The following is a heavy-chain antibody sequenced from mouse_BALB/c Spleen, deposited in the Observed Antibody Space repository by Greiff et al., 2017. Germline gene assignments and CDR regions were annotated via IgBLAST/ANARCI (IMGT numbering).Heavy chain of an antibody. CDR1: GFTFSDYY. CDR3: ARDRETYGNFTRFAY. J-gene: IGHJ3*01. V-gene: IGHV5-4*02. Sequence: EVQLQESGGGLVKPGGSLKLSCAASGFTFSDYYMYWVRQTPEKRLEWVATISDGGSYTYYPDSVKGRFTISRDNAKNNLYLQMSSLKSEDTAMYYCARDRETYGNFTRFAYWGQGTLVTVSA. CDR2: ISDGGSYT. D-gene: IGHD2-1*01.